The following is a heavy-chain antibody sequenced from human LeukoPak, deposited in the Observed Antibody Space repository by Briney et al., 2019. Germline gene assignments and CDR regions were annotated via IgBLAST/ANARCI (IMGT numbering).Heavy chain of an antibody. D-gene: IGHD2-15*01. CDR3: ARNRTYCSGGSCYPYYFDY. CDR1: GFTFSSYG. CDR2: IWYDGSNK. Sequence: GGSLRLSCAASGFTFSSYGMHWVRQAPGKGLEWVAVIWYDGSNKYYADSVKGRFTISRDNSKNTLYLQMNSLRAEDTAVYYCARNRTYCSGGSCYPYYFDYWGQGTLVTASS. V-gene: IGHV3-33*01. J-gene: IGHJ4*02.